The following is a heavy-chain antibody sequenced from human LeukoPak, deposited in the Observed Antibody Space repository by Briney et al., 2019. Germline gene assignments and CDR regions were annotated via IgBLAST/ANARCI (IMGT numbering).Heavy chain of an antibody. J-gene: IGHJ3*02. CDR3: ARLLPEKWIQLWSRAHAFDI. Sequence: SETLSLTCAVYGGSFSGYYWSWIRQPPGKGLEWIGEINHSGSTNYNPSLKSRVTISVDTSKNQFSLKLSSVTAADTAVYYCARLLPEKWIQLWSRAHAFDIWGQGTMVTVSS. V-gene: IGHV4-34*01. D-gene: IGHD5-18*01. CDR2: INHSGST. CDR1: GGSFSGYY.